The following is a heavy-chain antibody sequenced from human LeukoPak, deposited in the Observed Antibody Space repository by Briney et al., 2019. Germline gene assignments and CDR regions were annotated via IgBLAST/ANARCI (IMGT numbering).Heavy chain of an antibody. CDR3: ARGQANGYDDLGFDY. Sequence: ASVKVSCTASGYIFTSYDINWVRQATGQGLEWMGWMNPNSGNTGYAQKFQGRVTITRNTSIGTAYMGLSSLRSEDTAVYYCARGQANGYDDLGFDYGGQGTLVTVSS. CDR1: GYIFTSYD. V-gene: IGHV1-8*01. D-gene: IGHD5-12*01. J-gene: IGHJ4*02. CDR2: MNPNSGNT.